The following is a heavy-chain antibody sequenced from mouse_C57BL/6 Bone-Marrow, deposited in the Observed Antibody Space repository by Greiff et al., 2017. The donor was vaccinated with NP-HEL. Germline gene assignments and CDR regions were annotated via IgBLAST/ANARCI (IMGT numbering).Heavy chain of an antibody. V-gene: IGHV1-55*01. CDR3: ARSYDGSSYYAMDY. CDR1: GYTFTSYW. Sequence: QVQLQQPGAELVKPGASVKMSCKASGYTFTSYWITWVKQRPGQGLEWIGDIYPGSGSTNYNEKFKSKATLTVDTSSSTAYMQLSSLTSEDSAVYYCARSYDGSSYYAMDYWGQGTSVTVSS. J-gene: IGHJ4*01. D-gene: IGHD1-1*01. CDR2: IYPGSGST.